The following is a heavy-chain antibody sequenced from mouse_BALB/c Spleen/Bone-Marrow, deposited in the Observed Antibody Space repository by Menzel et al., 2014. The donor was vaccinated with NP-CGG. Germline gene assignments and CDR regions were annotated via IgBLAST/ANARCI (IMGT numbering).Heavy chain of an antibody. CDR1: GFDFRRYW. CDR3: ARLGYYGYFVD. D-gene: IGHD2-3*01. CDR2: INPESSTI. V-gene: IGHV4-1*02. J-gene: IGHJ2*01. Sequence: EVQLQESGGGLVQPGGSLKLSCAASGFDFRRYWMSWVRQAPGKGLEWIGEINPESSTINYTPSLKDKFIISRDNAKNTLYLQMGKVRSEDTALYYCARLGYYGYFVDWGQGTTLTVSS.